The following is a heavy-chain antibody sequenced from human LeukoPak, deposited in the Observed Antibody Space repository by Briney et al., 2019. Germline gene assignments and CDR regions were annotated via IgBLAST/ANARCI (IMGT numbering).Heavy chain of an antibody. CDR3: ATDLDSGWYKVTYFDD. V-gene: IGHV1-24*01. Sequence: ASVKVSCKLSGYTLTQLSMHWVRQAPGKGLEWMGGFDPEDGETIYAQKFQGRVTMTDDTSTDTAYMELSSLRSEDTAVYYCATDLDSGWYKVTYFDDWGQGTLVTVSA. CDR1: GYTLTQLS. J-gene: IGHJ4*02. CDR2: FDPEDGET. D-gene: IGHD6-19*01.